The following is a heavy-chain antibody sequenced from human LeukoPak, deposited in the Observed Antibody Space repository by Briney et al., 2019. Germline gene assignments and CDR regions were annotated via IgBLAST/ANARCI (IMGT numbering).Heavy chain of an antibody. CDR3: ARSAYYYDSRGYHNFYHYGMDV. Sequence: GGPLRLSCAASGFTFSTYGMHWVRQAPGKGLEWVAVLSYDGSNKYYADSVKGRFTISRDNSKDTLYLQMNSLRAEDTAVYYCARSAYYYDSRGYHNFYHYGMDVWGQGTTVAVSS. CDR2: LSYDGSNK. J-gene: IGHJ6*02. D-gene: IGHD3-22*01. CDR1: GFTFSTYG. V-gene: IGHV3-30*03.